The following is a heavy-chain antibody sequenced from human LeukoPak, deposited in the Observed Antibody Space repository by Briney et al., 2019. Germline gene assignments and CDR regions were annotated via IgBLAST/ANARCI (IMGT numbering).Heavy chain of an antibody. Sequence: SVKVSCKASGRTFSSYAISWVRQAPGQGLEWMGRIIPIFGTANYAQKFQSRVTITTDESTSTAYMELSSLRSEDTAVYYCASGPLYGGYDDWGQGTLVTVSS. J-gene: IGHJ4*02. CDR2: IIPIFGTA. V-gene: IGHV1-69*05. CDR3: ASGPLYGGYDD. CDR1: GRTFSSYA. D-gene: IGHD5-12*01.